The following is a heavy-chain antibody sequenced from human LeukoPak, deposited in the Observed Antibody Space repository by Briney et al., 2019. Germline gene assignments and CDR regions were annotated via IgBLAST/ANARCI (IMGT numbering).Heavy chain of an antibody. CDR3: TKVRLSNLYYYYGMDV. CDR2: ISSSGGTT. V-gene: IGHV3-23*01. D-gene: IGHD2-21*02. J-gene: IGHJ6*02. Sequence: GVSLRLSYAASGFTFTNYAMNWVRQAPGKGLEWLSAISSSGGTTCYADSVKGRFTISRDNSRNTLYLQMNSLRVADTAVYFCTKVRLSNLYYYYGMDVWGQGTTVTVSS. CDR1: GFTFTNYA.